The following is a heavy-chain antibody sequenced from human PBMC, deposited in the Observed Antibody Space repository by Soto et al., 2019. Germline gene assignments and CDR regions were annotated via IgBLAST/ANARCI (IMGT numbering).Heavy chain of an antibody. J-gene: IGHJ4*02. CDR2: IYGGGTT. CDR3: VQTTGWPGFDF. Sequence: EVQLVESGGGLIQPGGSLRLSCAASGFSVSSKYMTWVRQAPGNGLEWVSVIYGGGTTYSADSVEGRFTISRDNSKNTLYLQMNSLSAEDTAVYYCVQTTGWPGFDFWGQGTVVSVSS. CDR1: GFSVSSKY. D-gene: IGHD6-19*01. V-gene: IGHV3-53*01.